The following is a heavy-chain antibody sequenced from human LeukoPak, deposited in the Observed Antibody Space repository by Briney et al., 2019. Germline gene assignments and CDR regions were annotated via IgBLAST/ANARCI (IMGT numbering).Heavy chain of an antibody. V-gene: IGHV3-23*01. CDR2: IGGSGGST. CDR1: GFTFSSYA. CDR3: EVAGTVLNY. Sequence: GGSLRLSCAASGFTFSSYAMSWVRQAPGKGLEWVSAIGGSGGSTYYADSVKGRFTISRDNSKNTLYLQMNSLRAEDTAVYYCEVAGTVLNYWGQGTLVTVSS. D-gene: IGHD6-19*01. J-gene: IGHJ4*02.